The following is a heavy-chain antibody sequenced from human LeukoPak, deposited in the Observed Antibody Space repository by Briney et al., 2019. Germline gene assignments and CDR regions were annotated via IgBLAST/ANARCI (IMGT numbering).Heavy chain of an antibody. Sequence: GGSLRLSCAASEFTFSSFIMNWVRQAPGKGLEWVSSISGSSSYIYYADSVKGRFTISRDNAKNSLFLQMNSLRAEDTAVYYCAKEDYSSSFDYWGQGTLVTVSS. J-gene: IGHJ4*02. V-gene: IGHV3-21*01. D-gene: IGHD4-11*01. CDR2: ISGSSSYI. CDR3: AKEDYSSSFDY. CDR1: EFTFSSFI.